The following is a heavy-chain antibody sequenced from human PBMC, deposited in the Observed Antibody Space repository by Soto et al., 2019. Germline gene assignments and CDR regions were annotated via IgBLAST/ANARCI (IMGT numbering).Heavy chain of an antibody. CDR3: TRVGARSCSGATCPMAY. D-gene: IGHD2-15*01. V-gene: IGHV4-34*01. J-gene: IGHJ4*02. Sequence: PSETLSLTCAVYGGSFSGYYWSWIRQPPGKKLEWIGEINHSGSTNYNPSLKSRVTISVDTSKNQFSLNVSSVTAADTAVYYCTRVGARSCSGATCPMAYWGQGALVTVSS. CDR2: INHSGST. CDR1: GGSFSGYY.